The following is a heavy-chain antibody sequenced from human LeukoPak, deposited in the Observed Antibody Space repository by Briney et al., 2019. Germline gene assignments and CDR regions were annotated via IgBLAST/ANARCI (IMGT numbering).Heavy chain of an antibody. V-gene: IGHV3-23*01. CDR2: ISGSGDST. D-gene: IGHD3-10*01. J-gene: IGHJ4*02. CDR3: AKNLVWFGEGGDY. Sequence: GGSLRLSCAASGFTFSSYTMTWVRQAPGKGLEWVSGISGSGDSTYYADSVKGRFTISRDNSKNTLHLQMNSLRAEDTAVYYCAKNLVWFGEGGDYWGQGTLVTVSS. CDR1: GFTFSSYT.